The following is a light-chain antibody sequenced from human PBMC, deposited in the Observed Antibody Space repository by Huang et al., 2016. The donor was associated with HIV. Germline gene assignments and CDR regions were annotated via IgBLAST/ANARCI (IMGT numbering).Light chain of an antibody. Sequence: IVLTQSPGTVSLSPGERATLSCRASQSVSSNYLAWYQQKPGQAPRLVIHDASSRATGISDRFSGSGSGTDFTLTISRLEPEDFAVYYCQQYGSLPVTFGGGTKVEIK. V-gene: IGKV3-20*01. J-gene: IGKJ4*01. CDR3: QQYGSLPVT. CDR1: QSVSSNY. CDR2: DAS.